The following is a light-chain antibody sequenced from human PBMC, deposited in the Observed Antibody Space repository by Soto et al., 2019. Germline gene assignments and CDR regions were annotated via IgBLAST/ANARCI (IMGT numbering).Light chain of an antibody. Sequence: EIVMTQFPVTVSLSPWERATLSCRAGQSVSSNLAWYQQKPGQAPRLLIYGASTRATGIPARFTGSGSGTEFTLTISSLQFDDSAVYYCQQYNNWWTFGQGTKVDIK. CDR3: QQYNNWWT. J-gene: IGKJ1*01. CDR2: GAS. V-gene: IGKV3-15*01. CDR1: QSVSSN.